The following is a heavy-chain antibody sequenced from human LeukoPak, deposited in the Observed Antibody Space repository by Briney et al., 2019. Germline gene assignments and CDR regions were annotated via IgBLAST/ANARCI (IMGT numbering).Heavy chain of an antibody. CDR1: GFTFSSYS. CDR3: ARGIEVVTPDAFGI. D-gene: IGHD3-22*01. CDR2: ISSSSSYI. V-gene: IGHV3-21*01. Sequence: GGSLRLSCAASGFTFSSYSMNWVRQAPGKGLEWVSSISSSSSYIYYADSVKGRFTISRDNAKNSLYLQMNSLRAEDTAVYYCARGIEVVTPDAFGIWGQGTMVTVSS. J-gene: IGHJ3*02.